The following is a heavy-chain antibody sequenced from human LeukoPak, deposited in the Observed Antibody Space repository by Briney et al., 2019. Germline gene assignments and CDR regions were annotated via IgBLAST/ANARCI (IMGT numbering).Heavy chain of an antibody. CDR2: IRLGGNNK. V-gene: IGHV3-30*02. CDR3: AKDKNDYGDYYYMDV. CDR1: GFTFSSYG. J-gene: IGHJ6*03. Sequence: GGSLRLSCAASGFTFSSYGMHWVRQAPGKGLEWVAFIRLGGNNKYYADSVKGRFTLSRDNSKNTLSLQMNSLRAEDTAVYYCAKDKNDYGDYYYMDVWGKGTTVTVSS. D-gene: IGHD4-17*01.